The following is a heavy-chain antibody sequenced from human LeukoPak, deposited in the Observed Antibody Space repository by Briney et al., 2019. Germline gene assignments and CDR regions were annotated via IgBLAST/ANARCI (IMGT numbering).Heavy chain of an antibody. CDR1: GFTFSRYW. J-gene: IGHJ4*02. V-gene: IGHV3-74*01. D-gene: IGHD3-22*01. CDR2: INSEGSTT. Sequence: GGSQRLSCTASGFTFSRYWMHWVRQAPGKGLVWVSRINSEGSTTSYADSVKGRFTISRDNAKNTLYLQMNSLRAEDTAVYYCATYDSSVYYYVFDYWDQGTLVTVSS. CDR3: ATYDSSVYYYVFDY.